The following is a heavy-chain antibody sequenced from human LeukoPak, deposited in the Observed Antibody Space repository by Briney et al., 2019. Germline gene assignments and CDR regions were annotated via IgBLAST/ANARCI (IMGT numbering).Heavy chain of an antibody. CDR3: ARAGAVAGFYYYYGMDV. Sequence: GRSLRLSCAASGFTFSSYAMPWVRQAPGKGLEWVAVISYDGSNKYYADSVKGRFTISRDNSKNTLYLQMNSLRAEDTAVYYCARAGAVAGFYYYYGMDVWGQGTTVTVSS. D-gene: IGHD6-19*01. CDR1: GFTFSSYA. CDR2: ISYDGSNK. V-gene: IGHV3-30-3*01. J-gene: IGHJ6*02.